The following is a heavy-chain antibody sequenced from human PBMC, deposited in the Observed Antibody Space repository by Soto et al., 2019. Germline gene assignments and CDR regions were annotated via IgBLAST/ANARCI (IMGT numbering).Heavy chain of an antibody. D-gene: IGHD3-16*01. Sequence: EVQLVESGGGLVQPGGSLRLSCAASGFTFSNYWMSWVRQAPGKGLEWVASIKQDGSEKYYVDSVKGRFTISRDNAKNSLYLQMNSLRAEDTAVYYCARVLGSEAYYYGMDVWGQGTTVTVSS. CDR3: ARVLGSEAYYYGMDV. CDR2: IKQDGSEK. J-gene: IGHJ6*02. CDR1: GFTFSNYW. V-gene: IGHV3-7*03.